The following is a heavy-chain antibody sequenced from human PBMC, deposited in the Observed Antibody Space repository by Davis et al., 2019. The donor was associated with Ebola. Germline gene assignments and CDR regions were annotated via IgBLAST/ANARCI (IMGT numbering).Heavy chain of an antibody. J-gene: IGHJ2*01. D-gene: IGHD3-22*01. CDR2: IYSGGTT. CDR1: GFIVSSNY. V-gene: IGHV3-53*04. Sequence: GEFLKISCAASGFIVSSNYMSWVRQAPGKGLEWVSVIYSGGTTNYADSVKGRFTISRHNSKNTLYLQINSLRAEDTAVYYCARGYYDSTGNRYFDFWGRGTLVTVSS. CDR3: ARGYYDSTGNRYFDF.